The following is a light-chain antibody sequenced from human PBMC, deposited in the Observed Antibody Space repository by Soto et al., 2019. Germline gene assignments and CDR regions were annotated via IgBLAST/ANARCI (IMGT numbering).Light chain of an antibody. J-gene: IGKJ2*01. CDR1: QSVLYSSNNKNY. Sequence: DIVMTQSPDCLAVSLGERATINCKSSQSVLYSSNNKNYLAWYQQKPRQPPKLLIYWASTRESGVPDRFSGSGSGTDFTLSISSLQAEDVAVYYCQQYYSTPHTFGQGTKLEIK. V-gene: IGKV4-1*01. CDR2: WAS. CDR3: QQYYSTPHT.